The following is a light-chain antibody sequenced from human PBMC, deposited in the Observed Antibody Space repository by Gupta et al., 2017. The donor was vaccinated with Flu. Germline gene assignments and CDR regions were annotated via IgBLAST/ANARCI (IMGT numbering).Light chain of an antibody. CDR1: RSDVGGYNY. V-gene: IGLV2-14*01. CDR3: SSYTSSTTPYV. Sequence: QSALTQPASVSGSPGQSITISCTGPRSDVGGYNYVSWYQQHPGKAPKLMIYEVTNRPSGISNRFSGSKSANTASLTISGLQAEDEADYYCSSYTSSTTPYVFGTGTKVTVL. J-gene: IGLJ1*01. CDR2: EVT.